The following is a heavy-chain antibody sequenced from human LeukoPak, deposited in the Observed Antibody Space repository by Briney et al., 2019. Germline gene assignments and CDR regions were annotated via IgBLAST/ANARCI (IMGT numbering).Heavy chain of an antibody. V-gene: IGHV3-13*01. CDR2: IGTAGDT. J-gene: IGHJ6*02. CDR3: ARETEKGMDV. Sequence: AGGSLRLSCAASGFTFSSYDMHWVRQATGKGLEWVSAIGTAGDTYYPGFVKGRFTISRENAKNSLYLQMNSLRAGDTAVYYCARETEKGMDVWGQGTTVTVSS. CDR1: GFTFSSYD.